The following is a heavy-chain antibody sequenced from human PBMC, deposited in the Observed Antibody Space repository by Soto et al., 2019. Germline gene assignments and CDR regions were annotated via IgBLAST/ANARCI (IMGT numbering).Heavy chain of an antibody. CDR3: AAYVVGATGEDYFDS. CDR2: IYYSGST. D-gene: IGHD1-26*01. Sequence: XETLSLTCTVSGGSISSYYWSWIRQPPGKGLEWIGYIYYSGSTNYNPSLKSRVTISVDTSKNQFSLKLSSVTAADTAVYYCAAYVVGATGEDYFDSWGQGTLVTVSS. CDR1: GGSISSYY. J-gene: IGHJ4*02. V-gene: IGHV4-59*01.